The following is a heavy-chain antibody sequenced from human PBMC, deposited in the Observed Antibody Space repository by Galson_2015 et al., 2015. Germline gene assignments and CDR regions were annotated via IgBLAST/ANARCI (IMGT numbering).Heavy chain of an antibody. CDR3: ARVVPAASQGFYFDR. V-gene: IGHV4-59*01. CDR1: GGSIFSYY. Sequence: LSLTCTVSGGSIFSYYWSWIRQPPGKGLEWIGYIYYSGSTYYNPSLKSRVTISVDMSKNQFSLKLSSVTAADTAVYYCARVVPAASQGFYFDRWGRGSLVTVSS. CDR2: IYYSGST. J-gene: IGHJ2*01. D-gene: IGHD2-2*01.